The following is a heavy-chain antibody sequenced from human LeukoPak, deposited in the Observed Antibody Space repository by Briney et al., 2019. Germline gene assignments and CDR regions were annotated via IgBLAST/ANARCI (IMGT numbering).Heavy chain of an antibody. J-gene: IGHJ4*02. CDR1: GLTVSSNY. CDR2: TYSSGST. Sequence: GGSLRLSCAASGLTVSSNYMSWVRQAPGKGLEWVSVTYSSGSTYYADSVKGRFTISRDNSKNTLDLQMNSLRAEDTAVYYCARDVYTGRYYLDYWGQGTLVTVSS. D-gene: IGHD1-26*01. CDR3: ARDVYTGRYYLDY. V-gene: IGHV3-53*01.